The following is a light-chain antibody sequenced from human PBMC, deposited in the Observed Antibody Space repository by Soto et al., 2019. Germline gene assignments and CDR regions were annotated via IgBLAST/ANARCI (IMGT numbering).Light chain of an antibody. V-gene: IGKV3-20*01. J-gene: IGKJ3*01. CDR1: QSVRSNF. CDR2: GAS. CDR3: QQYGSSPGVT. Sequence: EIVLTQSPGTLSLSPGDRVTLSCRASQSVRSNFLAWYQQKPGQAPRLLIYGASSRVTGIPDRFSGSGSGADFTLTISRLEPEDFAVYFCQQYGSSPGVTFGPGTKVAIK.